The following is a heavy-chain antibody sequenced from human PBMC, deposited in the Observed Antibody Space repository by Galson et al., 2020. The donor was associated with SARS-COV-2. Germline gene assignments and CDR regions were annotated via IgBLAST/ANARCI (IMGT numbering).Heavy chain of an antibody. V-gene: IGHV1-18*01. CDR1: GFTFSNYG. J-gene: IGHJ2*01. D-gene: IGHD3-10*01. CDR2: ISASNGNT. CDR3: ARAPGHVLIWFDPDWHFDV. Sequence: ASVKVSCKASGFTFSNYGFTWVRQAPGQGLEWVGWISASNGNTDYAQKLQGRVTMTTDTSTTTAYMELRSLRSDDTAIYYCARAPGHVLIWFDPDWHFDVWGRGTPVTVSS.